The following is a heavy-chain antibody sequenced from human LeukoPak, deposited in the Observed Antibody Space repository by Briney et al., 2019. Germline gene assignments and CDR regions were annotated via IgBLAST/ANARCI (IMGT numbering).Heavy chain of an antibody. Sequence: GGSLRLSCTASGFTFGDYAMSWVRQAPGKGLEWVGFIRSKAYGWTTEYAASVKGRFTISRDDSKSIAYLQMNSLKTEDTAVYYCTRGGIAAAGIVDMDVWGQGTTVTVSS. CDR1: GFTFGDYA. CDR3: TRGGIAAAGIVDMDV. D-gene: IGHD6-13*01. V-gene: IGHV3-49*04. J-gene: IGHJ6*02. CDR2: IRSKAYGWTT.